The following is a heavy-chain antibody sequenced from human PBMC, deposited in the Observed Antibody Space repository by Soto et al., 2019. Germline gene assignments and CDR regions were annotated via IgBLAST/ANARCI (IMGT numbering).Heavy chain of an antibody. J-gene: IGHJ4*02. CDR1: GFTFSSYS. V-gene: IGHV3-48*01. CDR2: ISSSSSTI. CDR3: ARVGNYDFWSGYIGIFDY. D-gene: IGHD3-3*01. Sequence: GGSLRLSCAASGFTFSSYSMNWVRQAPGKGLEWVSYISSSSSTIYYADSVKGRFTISRDNAKNSLYLQMNSLRAEDTAVYYCARVGNYDFWSGYIGIFDYWGQGTLVTVSS.